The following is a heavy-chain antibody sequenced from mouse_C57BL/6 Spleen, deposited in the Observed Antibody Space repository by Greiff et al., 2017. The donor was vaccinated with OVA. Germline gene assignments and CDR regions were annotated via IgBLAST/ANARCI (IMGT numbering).Heavy chain of an antibody. CDR2: IWTGGGT. CDR3: ARKGGLITTVVEDYFDY. Sequence: VQVVESGPGLVAPSQSLSITCTVSGFSLTSYAISWVRQPPGKGLEWLGVIWTGGGTNYNSALKSRLSISKDNSKSQVFLKMNSLQTDDTARYYCARKGGLITTVVEDYFDYWGQGTTLTVSS. CDR1: GFSLTSYA. V-gene: IGHV2-9-1*01. D-gene: IGHD1-1*01. J-gene: IGHJ2*01.